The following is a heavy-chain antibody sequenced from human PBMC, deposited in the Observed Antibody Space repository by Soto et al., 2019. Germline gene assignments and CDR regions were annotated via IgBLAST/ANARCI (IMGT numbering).Heavy chain of an antibody. Sequence: ASVKVSCKASGYTFTSYGISWVRQAPGQGLERMGWISAYNGNTNYAQKLQGRVTMTTDPSTSTAYMELRSLRSDDTAVYYCARDQFQEWRSGATTSSLYWGQGTLVTVSS. CDR1: GYTFTSYG. CDR2: ISAYNGNT. D-gene: IGHD1-26*01. V-gene: IGHV1-18*01. CDR3: ARDQFQEWRSGATTSSLY. J-gene: IGHJ4*02.